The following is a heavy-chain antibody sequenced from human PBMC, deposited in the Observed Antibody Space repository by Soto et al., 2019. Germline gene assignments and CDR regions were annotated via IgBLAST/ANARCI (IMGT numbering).Heavy chain of an antibody. D-gene: IGHD4-17*01. Sequence: SETLSLTCTVSGGSISSYYWSWIRQPPGKGLEWIGYICYSGSTNYNPSLKSRVTISVDTSKNQFSLKLSSVTAADTAVYYCARHRRPSTVTNPYYYYMDVWGKGTTVTVSS. J-gene: IGHJ6*03. CDR2: ICYSGST. V-gene: IGHV4-59*08. CDR3: ARHRRPSTVTNPYYYYMDV. CDR1: GGSISSYY.